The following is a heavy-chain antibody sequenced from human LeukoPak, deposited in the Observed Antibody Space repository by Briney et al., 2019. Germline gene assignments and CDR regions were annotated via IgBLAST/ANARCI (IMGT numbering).Heavy chain of an antibody. D-gene: IGHD2-2*01. V-gene: IGHV3-64*02. Sequence: GGSLRLSCAASGFTFSSYAMHWVRQAPGKGLEYVSGISSNGGSTYYADSVKGRFTISRDNSRNTLYLQMGSLRADDMAVYYCARAGYCSSANCYAGTYFDYWGQGTRVTVSS. CDR2: ISSNGGST. CDR1: GFTFSSYA. J-gene: IGHJ4*02. CDR3: ARAGYCSSANCYAGTYFDY.